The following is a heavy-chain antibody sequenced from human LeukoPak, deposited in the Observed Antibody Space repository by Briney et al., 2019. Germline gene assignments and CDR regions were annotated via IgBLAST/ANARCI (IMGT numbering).Heavy chain of an antibody. CDR2: IKQDGSER. CDR1: GFAFSTSW. V-gene: IGHV3-7*04. Sequence: GGSLRLSCAASGFAFSTSWMTWVRQAPGEGLEWVANIKQDGSERSYVDSVKGRFTISRGNAKNSLYLQMDSLRAEDTAIYYCARHVRDSTYSQFDYWGQGTLVTVSS. CDR3: ARHVRDSTYSQFDY. J-gene: IGHJ4*02. D-gene: IGHD2-21*01.